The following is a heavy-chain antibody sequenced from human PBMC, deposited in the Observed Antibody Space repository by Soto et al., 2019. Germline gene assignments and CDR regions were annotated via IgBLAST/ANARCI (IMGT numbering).Heavy chain of an antibody. Sequence: GGSLRLSCAASGFTFSDYYMSWIRQAPGKGLEWVSYISSSGSTIYYADSVKGRFTISRDNAKNSLYLQMNSLRAEDTAVYYCAREASTSPDWFDPWGQGTLVTVSS. CDR3: AREASTSPDWFDP. CDR2: ISSSGSTI. V-gene: IGHV3-11*01. CDR1: GFTFSDYY. D-gene: IGHD2-2*01. J-gene: IGHJ5*02.